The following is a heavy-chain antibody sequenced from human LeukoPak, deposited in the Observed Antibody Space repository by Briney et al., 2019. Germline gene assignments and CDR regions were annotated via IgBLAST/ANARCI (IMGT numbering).Heavy chain of an antibody. CDR1: GYTFTSYA. CDR2: INSNTGNP. Sequence: ASVKVSCKASGYTFTSYAMNWVRQAPGHGLEWVGWINSNTGNPTYAQGFTGRFVFSSDTSVSTAYLQISSLKAEDTAMYYCARESEYYYDTSGADGDYWGQGTLVTV. CDR3: ARESEYYYDTSGADGDY. V-gene: IGHV7-4-1*02. D-gene: IGHD3-22*01. J-gene: IGHJ4*02.